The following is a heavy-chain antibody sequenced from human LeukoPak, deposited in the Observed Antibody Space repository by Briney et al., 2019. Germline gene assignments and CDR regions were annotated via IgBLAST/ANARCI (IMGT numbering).Heavy chain of an antibody. CDR2: IYYSGST. CDR3: ARTDKTTVTN. J-gene: IGHJ4*02. V-gene: IGHV4-59*01. D-gene: IGHD4-17*01. CDR1: GGSISSYY. Sequence: KPSETLSLTCTVSGGSISSYYWSWIRQPPGKGLEWIGYIYYSGSTNYNPSLKSRVTISVDTSKNQFSLKLSSVTAADTAVYYCARTDKTTVTNWGQGTLVTVSS.